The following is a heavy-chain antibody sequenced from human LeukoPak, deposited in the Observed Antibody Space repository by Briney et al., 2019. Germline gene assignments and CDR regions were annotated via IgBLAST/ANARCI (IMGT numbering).Heavy chain of an antibody. CDR1: GFTFSSYG. D-gene: IGHD5-24*01. CDR3: ARDGQVKMATNTLADY. V-gene: IGHV3-33*01. J-gene: IGHJ4*02. Sequence: GRSLRLSCAASGFTFSSYGMHWVRQAPGKGLEWVAVIWYDGSNKYYADSVKGRFTISRDNSKNTLYLQMNSLRAEDTAVYYCARDGQVKMATNTLADYWGQGTLVTVSS. CDR2: IWYDGSNK.